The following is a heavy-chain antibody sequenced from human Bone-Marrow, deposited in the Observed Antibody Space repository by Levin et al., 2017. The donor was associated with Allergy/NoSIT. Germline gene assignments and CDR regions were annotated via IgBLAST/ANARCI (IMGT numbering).Heavy chain of an antibody. V-gene: IGHV4-59*01. Sequence: PSETLSLTCTVSGGSISSYYWSWIRQPPGKGLEWIGYIYYSGSTNYNPSLKSRVTISVDTSKNQFSLKLSSVTAADTAVYYCARVSDHYFPDYGDSLNGYFDLWGRGTLVTVSS. J-gene: IGHJ2*01. CDR2: IYYSGST. D-gene: IGHD4-17*01. CDR1: GGSISSYY. CDR3: ARVSDHYFPDYGDSLNGYFDL.